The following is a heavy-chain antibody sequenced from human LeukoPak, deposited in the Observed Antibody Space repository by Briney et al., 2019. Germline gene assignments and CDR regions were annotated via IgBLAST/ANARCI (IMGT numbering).Heavy chain of an antibody. CDR1: GFTFSSYG. CDR3: AKDTSTIAVAGTCFDY. V-gene: IGHV3-30*02. J-gene: IGHJ4*02. D-gene: IGHD6-19*01. Sequence: GGSLRLSCAASGFTFSSYGMHWVRQAPGKGLEWVAFIRYDGSNKYYADSVKGRFTISRDNSKNTLYLQMNSLRAEDTAVYYCAKDTSTIAVAGTCFDYWGQGILVTVSS. CDR2: IRYDGSNK.